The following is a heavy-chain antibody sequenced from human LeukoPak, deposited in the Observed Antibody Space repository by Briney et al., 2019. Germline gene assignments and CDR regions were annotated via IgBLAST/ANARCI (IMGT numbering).Heavy chain of an antibody. V-gene: IGHV4-61*05. CDR3: ARGDGYNLISS. D-gene: IGHD5-24*01. CDR2: IYYSGST. J-gene: IGHJ1*01. Sequence: SETLSLTCTVSGGSISSSSYYWGWIRQPPGKGLEWIGYIYYSGSTNYNPSLKSRVTISVDTSKNQFSLKLSSVTAADTAVYYRARGDGYNLISSWGQGTLVTVSS. CDR1: GGSISSSSYY.